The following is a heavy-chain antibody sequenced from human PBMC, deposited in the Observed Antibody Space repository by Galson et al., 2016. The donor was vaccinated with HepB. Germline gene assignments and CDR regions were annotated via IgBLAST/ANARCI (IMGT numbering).Heavy chain of an antibody. CDR1: GGSISSGGYY. J-gene: IGHJ4*03. D-gene: IGHD6-6*01. V-gene: IGHV4-31*03. Sequence: TLSLTCTVSGGSISSGGYYWSWIRQHPGKGLEWIGYIYHSGSTHYNPSLKSRVTISVDTAKNQFSLKLSSVTAADTAIYYCARAGSGRPIDLWGQGTLVTVSS. CDR2: IYHSGST. CDR3: ARAGSGRPIDL.